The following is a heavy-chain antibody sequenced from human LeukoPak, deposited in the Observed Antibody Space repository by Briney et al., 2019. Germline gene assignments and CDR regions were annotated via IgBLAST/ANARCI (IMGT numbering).Heavy chain of an antibody. D-gene: IGHD6-19*01. CDR1: GFNLSSYE. V-gene: IGHV3-48*03. CDR3: ARQSSGWSYFDC. Sequence: GSLRLSCAASGFNLSSYEMNWVLQTPGKGLEWVSYISPSDSTIYSADSVKGRFIISRDNAKNSLYLQMNSLRAEDTAVYSCARQSSGWSYFDCWGQGIVVTVSS. J-gene: IGHJ4*02. CDR2: ISPSDSTI.